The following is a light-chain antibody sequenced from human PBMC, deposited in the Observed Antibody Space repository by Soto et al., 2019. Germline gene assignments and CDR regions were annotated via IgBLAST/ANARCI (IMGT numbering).Light chain of an antibody. CDR3: QVCNSSSDHVL. Sequence: SYELTQPPSVSVAPGKTARITCGGNNIGSNSVHWYPQKPGQAPVLVIYYDSDRPSGIPERFSGSNSGNTATLTISRVEAGDEADYYCQVCNSSSDHVLFGGGTKLTVL. CDR2: YDS. CDR1: NIGSNS. V-gene: IGLV3-21*04. J-gene: IGLJ2*01.